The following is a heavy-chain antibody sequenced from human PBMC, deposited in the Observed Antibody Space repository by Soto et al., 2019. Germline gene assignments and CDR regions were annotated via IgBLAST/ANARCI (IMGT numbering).Heavy chain of an antibody. D-gene: IGHD3-9*01. V-gene: IGHV4-30-2*01. CDR3: ARGGLTGYYDY. CDR1: GGSISSGGYS. Sequence: PSETLSLTCAVSGGSISSGGYSWSWIRQPPGKGLEWIGYIYHSGSTYYNPSLKSRVTISVDRSKNQFSLKLSSVTAADTAVYYCARGGLTGYYDYWGQGTLVTVSS. J-gene: IGHJ4*02. CDR2: IYHSGST.